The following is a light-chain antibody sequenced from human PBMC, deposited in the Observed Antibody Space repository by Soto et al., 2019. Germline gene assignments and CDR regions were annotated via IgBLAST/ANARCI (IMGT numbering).Light chain of an antibody. V-gene: IGKV3-15*01. CDR2: SAS. J-gene: IGKJ2*01. Sequence: EMVVTKSPVTPSVSPGERATLSCRASQGVSTNVAWYQQKPGQAPRLLIYSASTRAPGVPARVGGSGSGTEFTITISNLQSEDFAVYYCQQYDAWPVAFGQGTKLEIK. CDR1: QGVSTN. CDR3: QQYDAWPVA.